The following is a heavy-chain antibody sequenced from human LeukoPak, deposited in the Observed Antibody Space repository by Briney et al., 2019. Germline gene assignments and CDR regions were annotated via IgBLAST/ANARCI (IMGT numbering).Heavy chain of an antibody. CDR3: AKGYSSGWHNWFDH. V-gene: IGHV1-69*05. CDR1: GGTFSSYA. CDR2: IIPIFGTA. D-gene: IGHD6-19*01. J-gene: IGHJ5*02. Sequence: GASVKVSCKASGGTFSSYAISWVRQAPGQGLEWMGGIIPIFGTANYAQKFQGRVTITTDESTSTAYMELSSLRSEDTAVYYCAKGYSSGWHNWFDHWGQGTLVTVSS.